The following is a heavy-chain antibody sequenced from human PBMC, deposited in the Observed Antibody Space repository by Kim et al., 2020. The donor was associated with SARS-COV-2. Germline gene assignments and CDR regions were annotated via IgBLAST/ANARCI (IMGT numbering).Heavy chain of an antibody. Sequence: GGSLRLSCAASGFIFSIYDMHWVRQVLGKGLEWVATIGTTGNTYYPASAMGRLIIFTENANNSLYLQMNSLRTGDTAVYYCARMVAAVGTGLDYWGQGTL. J-gene: IGHJ4*02. CDR2: IGTTGNT. D-gene: IGHD6-13*01. CDR3: ARMVAAVGTGLDY. CDR1: GFIFSIYD. V-gene: IGHV3-13*04.